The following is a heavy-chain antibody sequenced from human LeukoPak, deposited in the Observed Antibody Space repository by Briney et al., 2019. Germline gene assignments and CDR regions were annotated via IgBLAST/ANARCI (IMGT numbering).Heavy chain of an antibody. CDR3: ARGGGSYYVGDY. CDR2: MNPNSGNT. J-gene: IGHJ4*02. CDR1: GYTFTRYG. Sequence: GASVKVSCKASGYTFTRYGITWVRQATGQGLEWMGWMNPNSGNTGYAQKFQGRVTMTRNTSISTAYMELSSLRSEDTAVYYCARGGGSYYVGDYWGQGTLVTVSS. V-gene: IGHV1-8*01. D-gene: IGHD1-26*01.